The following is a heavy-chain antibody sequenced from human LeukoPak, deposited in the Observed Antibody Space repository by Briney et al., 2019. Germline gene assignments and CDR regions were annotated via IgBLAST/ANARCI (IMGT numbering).Heavy chain of an antibody. V-gene: IGHV3-30*03. Sequence: GGSLRLSCGASGFTLNSHSMHWVRRAPGKGLEWVAILSHDGSFEDYADSVKGRFSISRDNAKNSLYLQMNSLRAEDTAVYYCARDISYDLGDYWGQGTLVTVSS. J-gene: IGHJ4*02. CDR3: ARDISYDLGDY. CDR1: GFTLNSHS. D-gene: IGHD3-3*01. CDR2: LSHDGSFE.